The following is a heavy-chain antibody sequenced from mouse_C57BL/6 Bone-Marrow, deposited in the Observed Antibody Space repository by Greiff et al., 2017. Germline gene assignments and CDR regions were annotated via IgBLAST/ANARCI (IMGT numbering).Heavy chain of an antibody. D-gene: IGHD1-1*01. Sequence: QVQLQQPGAELVKPGASVKMSCKASGYTFTSYWITWVKQRPGQGLEWIGDIYPGSGSTNYNEKFKSKATLTVDTSSSTASMQLSSLTSEDSAVYYFARRYYGSGSWFAYWGQGTLVTVSA. CDR1: GYTFTSYW. CDR3: ARRYYGSGSWFAY. V-gene: IGHV1-55*01. J-gene: IGHJ3*01. CDR2: IYPGSGST.